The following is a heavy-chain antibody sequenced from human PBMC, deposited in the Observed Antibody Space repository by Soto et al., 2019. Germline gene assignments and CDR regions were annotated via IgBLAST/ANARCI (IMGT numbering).Heavy chain of an antibody. V-gene: IGHV1-46*01. J-gene: IGHJ3*02. CDR3: AREKWLVRRNDPFDI. D-gene: IGHD6-19*01. CDR1: GYTFINYY. Sequence: QVQLVQSGAEVKKPGASVKVSCKASGYTFINYYMHWVRQAPGQGLEWMGIINPNGGSTTYAQKFQGRVTLTRDPSTNTVNMELSSLRSEDTAVYYCAREKWLVRRNDPFDIWGQGTMVTVSS. CDR2: INPNGGST.